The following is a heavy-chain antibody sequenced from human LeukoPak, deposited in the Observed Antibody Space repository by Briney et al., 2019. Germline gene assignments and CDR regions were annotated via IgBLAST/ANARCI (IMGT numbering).Heavy chain of an antibody. CDR1: GGSISSYY. V-gene: IGHV4-59*01. Sequence: SETLSLTCSVSGGSISSYYWSWIGQPPGKGLEGVGYIFYGGTTNYNPSLNGRVTISVDTAKNQFSLNVTSVTAADTAMYFCARVDGDYGDAFDIWGQGTMVTVSS. D-gene: IGHD4-17*01. J-gene: IGHJ3*02. CDR2: IFYGGTT. CDR3: ARVDGDYGDAFDI.